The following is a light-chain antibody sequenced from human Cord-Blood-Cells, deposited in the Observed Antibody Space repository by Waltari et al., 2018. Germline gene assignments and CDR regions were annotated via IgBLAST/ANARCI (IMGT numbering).Light chain of an antibody. J-gene: IGKJ4*01. V-gene: IGKV3-15*01. CDR1: QSVSSN. CDR2: GAS. CDR3: QQYNNWPPLT. Sequence: EIVMTQSPATLSVSPGERATLSCRASQSVSSNLAWYQQKPGQAPRLLIYGASTSATGIPARFSGSGSGTEFTLTISSLQYEDFAVDYCQQYNNWPPLTFGGGTKVEIK.